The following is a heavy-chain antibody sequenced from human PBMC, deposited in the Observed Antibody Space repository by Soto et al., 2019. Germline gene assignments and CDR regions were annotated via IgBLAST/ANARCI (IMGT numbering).Heavy chain of an antibody. CDR2: TSTYTDNT. CDR3: ARERYCGSSGCSLDR. CDR1: GYIFSTYG. V-gene: IGHV1-18*01. J-gene: IGHJ4*02. D-gene: IGHD2-15*01. Sequence: QVQLVQSGAEVKKPGASVKVSCKASGYIFSTYGITWVRQSPGQGLEWMGWTSTYTDNTTYSQNLQGRVTMTTDTSTSTDYMELRNLRSDATAVYYCARERYCGSSGCSLDRWGQGTLVTVSS.